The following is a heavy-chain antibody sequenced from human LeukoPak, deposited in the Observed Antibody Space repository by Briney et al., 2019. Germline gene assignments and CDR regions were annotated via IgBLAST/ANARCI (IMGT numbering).Heavy chain of an antibody. Sequence: VGSLRLSRAASGFIFSIYAMTWVRDTPGRGREWGSSICGIVGRIYYIDSVKGRFTIPRDNTKNTLFQQMNSMRAEDTGMYYCGTYGAPGWSGYCDFWGQGTLVTVSS. CDR2: ICGIVGRI. CDR1: GFIFSIYA. V-gene: IGHV3-23*01. J-gene: IGHJ4*02. D-gene: IGHD3-10*01. CDR3: GTYGAPGWSGYCDF.